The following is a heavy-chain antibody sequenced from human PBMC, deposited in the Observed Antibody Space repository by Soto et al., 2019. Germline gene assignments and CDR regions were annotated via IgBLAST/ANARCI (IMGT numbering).Heavy chain of an antibody. Sequence: SEPLSLTCTVSGGSISSSSYYCGWIRQPPGKGLEWIGSIYYSGSTYYNPSLKSRVTISVDTSKNQFSLKLSSVTAADTAVYYCARQPRSTLYYYGSGLQLSYYYGMDVWGQGTTVTVSS. J-gene: IGHJ6*02. V-gene: IGHV4-39*01. D-gene: IGHD3-10*01. CDR1: GGSISSSSYY. CDR3: ARQPRSTLYYYGSGLQLSYYYGMDV. CDR2: IYYSGST.